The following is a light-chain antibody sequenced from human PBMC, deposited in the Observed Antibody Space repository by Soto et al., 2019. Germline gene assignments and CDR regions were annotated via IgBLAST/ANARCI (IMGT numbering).Light chain of an antibody. Sequence: QSVLTQPPSASGTPGQRVTISCSGSSSNIGRNTVSWYQQLPGTAPKLIIHSNDQRPSGVPDRLSGSKSGTSASLAISGLQSEDEADYYCAAWDDSLSGVVFGGGTKLTVL. CDR1: SSNIGRNT. CDR3: AAWDDSLSGVV. J-gene: IGLJ2*01. CDR2: SND. V-gene: IGLV1-44*01.